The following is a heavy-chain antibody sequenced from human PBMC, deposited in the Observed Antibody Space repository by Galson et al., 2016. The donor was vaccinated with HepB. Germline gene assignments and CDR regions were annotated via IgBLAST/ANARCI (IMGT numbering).Heavy chain of an antibody. CDR2: FFQTDNT. J-gene: IGHJ3*02. Sequence: ETLSLTCSVSGDSINNFHWSWVRQPPGKGLEWIGSFFQTDNTNSDPSLKSRVAISIDMSKNQVSLKLTSVTAADTAVYFCPRGSVWTAFDIWGQGTMVSVSS. D-gene: IGHD5/OR15-5a*01. V-gene: IGHV4-59*01. CDR3: PRGSVWTAFDI. CDR1: GDSINNFH.